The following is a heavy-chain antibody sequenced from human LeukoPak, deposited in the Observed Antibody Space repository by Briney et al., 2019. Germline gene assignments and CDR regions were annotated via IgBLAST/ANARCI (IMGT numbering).Heavy chain of an antibody. CDR1: GFTFSSYG. Sequence: GGSLRLSCAASGFTFSSYGMHWVRQAPGKGLEWVAVIWYDGSNKYYADSVKGRFTISRDNAKNSLYLQMNSLRAEDTAVYYCARAGYYDINYWGQGTLVTVSS. CDR3: ARAGYYDINY. CDR2: IWYDGSNK. D-gene: IGHD3-9*01. V-gene: IGHV3-33*01. J-gene: IGHJ4*02.